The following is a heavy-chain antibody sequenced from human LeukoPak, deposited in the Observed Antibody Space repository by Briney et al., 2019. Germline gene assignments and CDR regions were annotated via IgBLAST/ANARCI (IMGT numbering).Heavy chain of an antibody. D-gene: IGHD1-20*01. CDR2: IYYSGST. J-gene: IGHJ4*02. V-gene: IGHV4-59*12. CDR3: ARAGTWYNWNAGDGLFDY. CDR1: GGSISSYY. Sequence: SETLSLTCTVSGGSISSYYWSWIRQPPGKGLEWIGYIYYSGSTNYNPSLKSRVTISVDTSKNQFSLQLNSVTPEDTAVYYCARAGTWYNWNAGDGLFDYWGQGTLVTVSS.